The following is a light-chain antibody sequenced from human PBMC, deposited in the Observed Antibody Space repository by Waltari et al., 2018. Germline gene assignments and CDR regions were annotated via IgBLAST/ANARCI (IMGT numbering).Light chain of an antibody. CDR2: DVS. J-gene: IGLJ2*01. V-gene: IGLV2-18*02. CDR1: SSDVGGYND. CDR3: CSYSSGSTWV. Sequence: QAALTQPPSVSKSLGQSVTISCTGTSSDVGGYNDVSWYQQHPGTAPRLLSYDVSKRPSGVSDRFSGSKSGNTASLTISGLQAEDDAYYYFCSYSSGSTWVFGGGTRLTVL.